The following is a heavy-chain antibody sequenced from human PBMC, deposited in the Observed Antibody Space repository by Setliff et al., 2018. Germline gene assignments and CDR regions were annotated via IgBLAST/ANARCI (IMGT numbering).Heavy chain of an antibody. CDR2: MNPNSGNT. V-gene: IGHV1-8*02. J-gene: IGHJ6*02. CDR3: ARDVPFWSGYYTGYYYYYGMDV. D-gene: IGHD3-3*01. CDR1: GYTFTSYD. Sequence: ASVKVSCKASGYTFTSYDINWVRQATGQGLEWMGWMNPNSGNTGYAQKFQGRVTMTRNTSISIAYMELGSLRSEDTAVYYCARDVPFWSGYYTGYYYYYGMDVWGQGTTVTVSS.